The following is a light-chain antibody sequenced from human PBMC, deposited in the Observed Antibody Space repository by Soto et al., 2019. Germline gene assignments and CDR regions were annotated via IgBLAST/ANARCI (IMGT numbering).Light chain of an antibody. V-gene: IGKV3-15*01. J-gene: IGKJ2*01. CDR2: GAS. CDR1: QIFAGN. CDR3: QQYHNWPPQYT. Sequence: EIVMTQSPATLSVSPGEKATLSCRASQIFAGNVAWYQQKPGQAPRLLIHGASTRATGVSARFSGTGSGTEYTLTISSLQSEDFAVYYCQQYHNWPPQYTFGQGTRLQIK.